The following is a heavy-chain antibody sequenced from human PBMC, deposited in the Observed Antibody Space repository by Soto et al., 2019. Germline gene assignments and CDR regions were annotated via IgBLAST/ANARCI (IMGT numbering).Heavy chain of an antibody. V-gene: IGHV4-39*01. CDR2: IYYSGST. Sequence: SETLSLTCTVSGGSISSSSYYWGWIRQPPGKGLEWIGSIYYSGSTYYNPSLKSRVTISVDTSKNQFSLKLSSVTAADTAVYYCARGDYSDYWGQGTLVTVSS. CDR1: GGSISSSSYY. J-gene: IGHJ4*02. CDR3: ARGDYSDY.